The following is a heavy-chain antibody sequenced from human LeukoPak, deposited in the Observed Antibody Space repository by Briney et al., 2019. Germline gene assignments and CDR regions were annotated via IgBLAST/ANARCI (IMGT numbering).Heavy chain of an antibody. Sequence: ASVKVSCKASGYTFTGYYMHWVRQAPGQGLEWMGWINPNSGGTNYAQKFQGWVTMTRDTSISTAYMELSRLRSDDTAVYYCARSDGIVADAFDIWGQGTMVTVSS. D-gene: IGHD5-12*01. CDR3: ARSDGIVADAFDI. CDR2: INPNSGGT. V-gene: IGHV1-2*04. J-gene: IGHJ3*02. CDR1: GYTFTGYY.